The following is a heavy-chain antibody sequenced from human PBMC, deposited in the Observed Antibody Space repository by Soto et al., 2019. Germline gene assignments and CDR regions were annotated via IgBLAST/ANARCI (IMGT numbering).Heavy chain of an antibody. J-gene: IGHJ4*02. Sequence: GGSLRLSCTASGFSFSSFSMNWVRQAPGQGLEWVSFISSTASTTYYADSVKGRFTISRDNVENSLYLQMSSLRVEDTAVYYCARGPRTVEYWGRGTLVTVSS. CDR1: GFSFSSFS. D-gene: IGHD2-21*02. CDR3: ARGPRTVEY. CDR2: ISSTASTT. V-gene: IGHV3-48*01.